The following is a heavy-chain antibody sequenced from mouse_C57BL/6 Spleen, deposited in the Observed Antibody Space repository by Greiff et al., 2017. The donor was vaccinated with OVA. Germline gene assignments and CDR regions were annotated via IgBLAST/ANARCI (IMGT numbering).Heavy chain of an antibody. CDR2: INPNNGGT. D-gene: IGHD1-1*01. J-gene: IGHJ1*03. CDR3: ERGGEITTGGGRGYFDV. Sequence: EVQLQQSGPELVKPGASVKISCKASGYTFTDYFMNWVKQSHGQGLEWIGDINPNNGGTSYNQKFKGKATLTADKSSSTAYMELRSLTSEDSAVFYGERGGEITTGGGRGYFDVWGTGTTVTVSS. V-gene: IGHV1-26*01. CDR1: GYTFTDYF.